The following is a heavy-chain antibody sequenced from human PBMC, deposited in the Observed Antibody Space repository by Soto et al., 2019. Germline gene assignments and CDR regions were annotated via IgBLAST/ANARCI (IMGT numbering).Heavy chain of an antibody. CDR2: IYYSGST. CDR1: GGSISSSSYY. Sequence: QLQLQESGPGLVKPSETLSLTCTVSGGSISSSSYYWGWIRQPPGKGLEWIGSIYYSGSTYYNPSLKSRVTISVDTSKNQFSLKLSSVTAADTAVYYCARQGLSSSGYYYVWGQGTLVTVSS. CDR3: ARQGLSSSGYYYV. V-gene: IGHV4-39*01. D-gene: IGHD3-22*01. J-gene: IGHJ4*02.